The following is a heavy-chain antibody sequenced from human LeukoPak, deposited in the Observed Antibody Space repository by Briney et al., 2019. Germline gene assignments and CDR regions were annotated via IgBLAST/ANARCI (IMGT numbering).Heavy chain of an antibody. Sequence: PSETLSLTCTVSGGSISSSSYYWGWIRQPPGKGLEWMGSIYYSGSTYYNPSLKSRVTISVDTSKNQFSLKLSSVTAADTAVYYCARDLRDYGDPYAFDIWGQGTMVTVSS. J-gene: IGHJ3*02. CDR3: ARDLRDYGDPYAFDI. CDR1: GGSISSSSYY. D-gene: IGHD4-17*01. CDR2: IYYSGST. V-gene: IGHV4-39*07.